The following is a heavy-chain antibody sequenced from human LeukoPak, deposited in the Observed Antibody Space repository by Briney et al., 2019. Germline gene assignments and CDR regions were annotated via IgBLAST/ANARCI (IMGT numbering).Heavy chain of an antibody. CDR2: TFHSGHT. D-gene: IGHD3-3*01. J-gene: IGHJ4*02. V-gene: IGHV4-4*02. CDR3: ARVSRHYDFWSPEGY. Sequence: PSETLSLTCAVSGGSIRNNNWWSWVRQPPGKGLEWIGETFHSGHTNYNPSLKSRVAISVDKSKNHFYLNLTSVTAADTAVYYCARVSRHYDFWSPEGYWGQGTLVTVSS. CDR1: GGSIRNNNW.